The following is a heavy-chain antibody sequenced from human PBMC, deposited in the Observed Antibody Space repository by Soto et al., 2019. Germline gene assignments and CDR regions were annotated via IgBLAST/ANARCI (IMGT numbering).Heavy chain of an antibody. J-gene: IGHJ4*02. V-gene: IGHV3-30*04. CDR3: AREPYGDSQYFDY. D-gene: IGHD2-21*02. Sequence: QVQLVESGGGMVQPGTSLRLSCAASGFTFNSLSLQWVRQRPNKGLEWVAVISHDGRVTFYADFVKGRFTVSRDNSKNTIYLQVNSLRAEDTAVYYCAREPYGDSQYFDYWGQGTLVMVSS. CDR1: GFTFNSLS. CDR2: ISHDGRVT.